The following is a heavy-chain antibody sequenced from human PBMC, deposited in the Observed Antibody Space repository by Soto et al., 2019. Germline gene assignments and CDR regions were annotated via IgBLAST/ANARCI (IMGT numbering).Heavy chain of an antibody. V-gene: IGHV1-2*04. CDR3: ARDDPARNGMEV. CDR1: GYTFTGYY. J-gene: IGHJ6*04. CDR2: INPNSGGT. Sequence: ASVKVSCKASGYTFTGYYMHWVRQAPGQGLEWMGWINPNSGGTNYAQKFQGWVTMTRDTSISTAYMELSRLRSDDTAVYYCARDDPARNGMEVWGEGTTVSVSS.